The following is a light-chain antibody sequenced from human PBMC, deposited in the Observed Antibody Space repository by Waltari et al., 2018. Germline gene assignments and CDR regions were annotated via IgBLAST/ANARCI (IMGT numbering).Light chain of an antibody. CDR2: DAS. Sequence: EIVLTQSPGTLSWSPGERATLSCRASEFVGNHYLAWYQQKPGQAPRLLIYDASRRATGTPDRFSGSGSGTDFSLTISRLEPEDFAVYYCQQYYSSPWTFGQGTKVDI. J-gene: IGKJ1*01. CDR3: QQYYSSPWT. CDR1: EFVGNHY. V-gene: IGKV3-20*01.